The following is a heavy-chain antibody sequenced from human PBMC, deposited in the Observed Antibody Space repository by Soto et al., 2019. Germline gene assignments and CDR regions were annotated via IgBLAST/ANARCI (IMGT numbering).Heavy chain of an antibody. J-gene: IGHJ3*02. CDR2: TYYRSKWYN. Sequence: SQTLSLTCAISGDSVSSNSAAWNWIRQSPSRGLEWLGRTYYRSKWYNDYAVSVKSRITINPDTSKNQLSLQLNSVTPEDTAVYFCASSCSGGSCYGYDAFDIWGQGTMVTVSS. CDR3: ASSCSGGSCYGYDAFDI. D-gene: IGHD2-15*01. CDR1: GDSVSSNSAA. V-gene: IGHV6-1*01.